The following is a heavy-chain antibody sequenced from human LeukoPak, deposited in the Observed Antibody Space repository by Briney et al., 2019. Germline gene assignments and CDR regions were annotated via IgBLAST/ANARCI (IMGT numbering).Heavy chain of an antibody. Sequence: SQTLSLTCTVSGGSISSGDYYWSWIRQPPGKGLEWIGYIYYSGSTYYNPSLKSRVTISVGTSKNQFSLKLSSVTAADTAVYYCARVVADLSTYFDYWGQGTLVTVSS. D-gene: IGHD3-16*02. J-gene: IGHJ4*02. CDR2: IYYSGST. CDR1: GGSISSGDYY. V-gene: IGHV4-30-4*08. CDR3: ARVVADLSTYFDY.